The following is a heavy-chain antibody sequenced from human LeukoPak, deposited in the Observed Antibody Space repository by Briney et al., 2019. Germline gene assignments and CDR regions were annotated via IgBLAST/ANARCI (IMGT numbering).Heavy chain of an antibody. V-gene: IGHV4-34*01. J-gene: IGHJ2*01. CDR3: ARGGSYDYVWGRYRHNWYFDL. CDR2: INHSGST. CDR1: GGSFSGYY. D-gene: IGHD3-16*02. Sequence: SETLSLTCGVYGGSFSGYYWSWIHQPPGKGLGWIGEINHSGSTNHNPSLKSRVTISVDTPKNQFSLKLSSVTAADTAVYYCARGGSYDYVWGRYRHNWYFDLWGRGTQVSVFS.